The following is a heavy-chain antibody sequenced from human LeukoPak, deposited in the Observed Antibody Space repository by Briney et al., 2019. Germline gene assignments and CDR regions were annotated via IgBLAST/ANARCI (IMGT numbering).Heavy chain of an antibody. CDR1: GGSISGYY. Sequence: SETLSLTCTVSGGSISGYYWSWIRQPPGERLEWIGYVYSSGSPDYNPSLKSRVTISIDTSKNQFSLKLSSVTAADTAVYYCAREGTTVTHFDYWGRGTLVTVSS. CDR3: AREGTTVTHFDY. CDR2: VYSSGSP. D-gene: IGHD4-11*01. J-gene: IGHJ4*02. V-gene: IGHV4-59*01.